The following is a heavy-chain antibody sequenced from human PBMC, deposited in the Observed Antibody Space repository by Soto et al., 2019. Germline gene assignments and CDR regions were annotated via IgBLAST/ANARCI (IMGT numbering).Heavy chain of an antibody. J-gene: IGHJ6*02. CDR3: ASSSWYDYYGMDV. CDR1: GGSISSSSYY. V-gene: IGHV4-39*01. Sequence: PSETLSLTCTVSGGSISSSSYYWGWIRQPPGKGLEWIGSIYYSGSTYYNPSLKSRVTISVDTSKNQFSLKLSSVTAADTAVYYCASSSWYDYYGMDVWGQGTTVTVSS. CDR2: IYYSGST. D-gene: IGHD6-13*01.